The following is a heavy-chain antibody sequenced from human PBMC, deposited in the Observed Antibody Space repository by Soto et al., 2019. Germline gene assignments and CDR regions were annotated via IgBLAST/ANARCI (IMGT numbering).Heavy chain of an antibody. D-gene: IGHD3-22*01. CDR3: VRGDGDYHDGNGYLGRH. Sequence: EVQLVESGGGLVQPGGSLRLSCEASGFTFRTYWMHWVRQAPGKGLVWVSRIKSDGSGTYYEDSVEGRFTISRDNAQNTLYLEMTSLRAEDTAVYYCVRGDGDYHDGNGYLGRHWGQGTLVTVSS. CDR2: IKSDGSGT. V-gene: IGHV3-74*01. CDR1: GFTFRTYW. J-gene: IGHJ4*02.